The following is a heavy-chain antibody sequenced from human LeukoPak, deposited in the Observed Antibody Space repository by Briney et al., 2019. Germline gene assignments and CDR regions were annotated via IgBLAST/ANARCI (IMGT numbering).Heavy chain of an antibody. CDR2: ISAYNGNT. V-gene: IGHV1-18*01. Sequence: ASVKVSCKASGYTFTSYGISWVRQAPGQGLEWRGWISAYNGNTNYSQKLQGRVTMTTDTSTSTAYMELRSLRSDDTAVYYCARSRSRVVRGAFDIWGQGTMVTVSS. CDR3: ARSRSRVVRGAFDI. J-gene: IGHJ3*02. CDR1: GYTFTSYG. D-gene: IGHD3-22*01.